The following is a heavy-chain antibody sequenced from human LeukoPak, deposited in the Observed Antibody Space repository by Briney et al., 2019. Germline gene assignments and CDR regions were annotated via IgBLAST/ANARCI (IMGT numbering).Heavy chain of an antibody. V-gene: IGHV4-59*12. CDR1: GDSISSYY. Sequence: SETLSLTCTVTGDSISSYYWSWIRQPPGKGLEWIGYIYYSGTTHYNPSLKSRVTISVDTSKNQFSLKLSSVTAADTAVYYCARGGVVVVPAAIVSWFDPWGQGTLVTVSS. CDR3: ARGGVVVVPAAIVSWFDP. CDR2: IYYSGTT. J-gene: IGHJ5*02. D-gene: IGHD2-2*02.